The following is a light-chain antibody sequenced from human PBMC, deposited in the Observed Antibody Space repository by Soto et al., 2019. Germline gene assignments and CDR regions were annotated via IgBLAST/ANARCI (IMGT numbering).Light chain of an antibody. CDR3: QQYVKSPWT. CDR2: AAS. V-gene: IGKV3-20*01. J-gene: IGKJ1*01. Sequence: ETVLTQSPGTLSLSPGERATLSCRASQTVSNSYVSWYQHKPGQTPRVLIYAASSRTPGIPDRFSGSGYGTEFTLTISRLEPEDLAVYYCQQYVKSPWTFGQGTKVEI. CDR1: QTVSNSY.